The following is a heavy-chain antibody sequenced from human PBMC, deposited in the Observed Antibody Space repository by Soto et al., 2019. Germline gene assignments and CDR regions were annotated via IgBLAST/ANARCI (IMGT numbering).Heavy chain of an antibody. V-gene: IGHV1-18*01. D-gene: IGHD6-13*01. J-gene: IGHJ5*02. CDR2: VSSYNART. Sequence: QVHLVQSGAEVKKPGASVKVSCKGIGYAFTSYGISWVRQAPGQGLEWMGWVSSYNARTDYSQNFQDRVTMTTETSTTTVYMELRSLRSDDTAVYFWARHQLGGWNSGWYKDNWFDLWGQGTLVTVSS. CDR3: ARHQLGGWNSGWYKDNWFDL. CDR1: GYAFTSYG.